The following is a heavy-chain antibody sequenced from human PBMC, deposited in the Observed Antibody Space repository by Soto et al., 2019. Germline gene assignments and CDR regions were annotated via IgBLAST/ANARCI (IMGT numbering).Heavy chain of an antibody. CDR3: ARSYYDSANWFDP. J-gene: IGHJ5*02. CDR2: IYYSGST. V-gene: IGHV4-59*01. CDR1: GGSISSYY. Sequence: PSETLSLTCTVSGGSISSYYWSWIRQPPGKGLEWIGYIYYSGSTNYNPSLKSRVTISVDTSKNQFSLKLSSVTAADTAVYYCARSYYDSANWFDPWGQGTLVTVS. D-gene: IGHD3-22*01.